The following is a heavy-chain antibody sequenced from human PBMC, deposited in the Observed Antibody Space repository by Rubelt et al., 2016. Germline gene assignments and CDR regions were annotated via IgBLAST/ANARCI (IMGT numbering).Heavy chain of an antibody. D-gene: IGHD5-18*01. CDR2: IKSKTNGGTT. CDR1: GFTFSSAW. Sequence: EVQLVESGGGLVKPGGSLRLSCAASGFTFSSAWMSWVRQAPGKGLEWVGRIKSKTNGGTTDYAAPVKGRFTITRDDSKNTLFLKMNSLKNEDAAVYYGATEGNAYGYHACDIWGQGTMVTVSS. CDR3: ATEGNAYGYHACDI. V-gene: IGHV3-15*01. J-gene: IGHJ3*02.